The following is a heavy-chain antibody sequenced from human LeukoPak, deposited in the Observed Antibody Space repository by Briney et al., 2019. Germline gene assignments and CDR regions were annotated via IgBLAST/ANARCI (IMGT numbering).Heavy chain of an antibody. D-gene: IGHD3-22*01. CDR2: IRSKAYGGTT. V-gene: IGHV3-49*04. J-gene: IGHJ6*03. Sequence: PVGSLRLSCTASGFTFGDYARSWVRQAPGKGLEWLGFIRSKAYGGTTEYAASVKGRFTISRDDSKSIAYLQMNSLKTEDTAVYYCSNYYDSSGYYAYYYYYMDVWGKGTTVTVSS. CDR1: GFTFGDYA. CDR3: SNYYDSSGYYAYYYYYMDV.